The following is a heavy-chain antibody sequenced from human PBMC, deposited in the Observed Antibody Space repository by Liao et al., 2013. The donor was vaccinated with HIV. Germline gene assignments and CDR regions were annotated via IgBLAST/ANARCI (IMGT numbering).Heavy chain of an antibody. V-gene: IGHV4-61*02. Sequence: QVQLQESGPGLVRPSQTLSLTCTVSGASISSGSYYWTWIRQPAGKGLEWIGHIYTSGSTSYNPSLKSRVTISVDTSKNQFSLNLSSVTAADTAVYYCARDFLLLGAFDIWGQGTMVTVSS. CDR2: IYTSGST. D-gene: IGHD3-22*01. CDR3: ARDFLLLGAFDI. J-gene: IGHJ3*02. CDR1: GASISSGSYY.